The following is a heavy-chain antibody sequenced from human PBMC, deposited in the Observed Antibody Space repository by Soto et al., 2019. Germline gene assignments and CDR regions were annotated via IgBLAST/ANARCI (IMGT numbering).Heavy chain of an antibody. CDR1: GGSISSSNW. Sequence: SETLSLTCAVSGGSISSSNWWSWVRQPPGKGLEWIGEIYHSGSTNYNPSLKSRVTISVDKSKNQFSLKLSSVTAADTAVYYCASFSIAVAGTGNWFDPWGQGTLVTVSS. CDR3: ASFSIAVAGTGNWFDP. D-gene: IGHD6-19*01. CDR2: IYHSGST. J-gene: IGHJ5*02. V-gene: IGHV4-4*02.